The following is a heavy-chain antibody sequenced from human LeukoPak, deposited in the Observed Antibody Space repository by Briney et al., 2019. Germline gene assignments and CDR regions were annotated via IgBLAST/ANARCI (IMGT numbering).Heavy chain of an antibody. D-gene: IGHD6-13*01. CDR3: ARARVAAGAWWFDP. CDR2: ISSSSSYI. Sequence: GGSLRLSCAASGFTFSSYSMNWVRQAPGKGLEWVSSISSSSSYIYYADSVKGRFTISRDNAKNSLYLQMNSLRAEDTAVYYCARARVAAGAWWFDPWGPGTLVTVSS. V-gene: IGHV3-21*01. CDR1: GFTFSSYS. J-gene: IGHJ5*02.